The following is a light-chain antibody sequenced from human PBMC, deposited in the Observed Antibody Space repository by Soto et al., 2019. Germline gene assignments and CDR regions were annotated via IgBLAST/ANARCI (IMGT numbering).Light chain of an antibody. CDR2: INSDGGH. J-gene: IGLJ2*01. CDR1: SEYTSSS. CDR3: QTWGTGIHVV. V-gene: IGLV4-69*01. Sequence: QLVLTQSPSASASLGASVKLTCTLRSEYTSSSIAWHQQQPEKGPRYLMKINSDGGHTKGDGIPDRFSGSSLGAERYLTISSLQSEDEADYYCQTWGTGIHVVFGGGTKLTVL.